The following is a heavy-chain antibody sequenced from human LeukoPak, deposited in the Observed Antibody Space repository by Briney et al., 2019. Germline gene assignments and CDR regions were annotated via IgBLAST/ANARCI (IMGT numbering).Heavy chain of an antibody. Sequence: GGSLRLSCAASGFTFSNFPMNWVRQAPGKGLEWVSSIHAGSAYIYYADSVKGRFTLSRDNAKKSLFLQMTSLRAEDSAVYYCARGLGSCSGGGCDSADYWGHGALVTAYS. CDR1: GFTFSNFP. D-gene: IGHD2-15*01. V-gene: IGHV3-21*01. J-gene: IGHJ4*01. CDR2: IHAGSAYI. CDR3: ARGLGSCSGGGCDSADY.